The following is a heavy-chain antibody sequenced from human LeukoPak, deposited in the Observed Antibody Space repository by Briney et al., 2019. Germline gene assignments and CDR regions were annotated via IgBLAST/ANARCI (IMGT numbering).Heavy chain of an antibody. CDR1: GGTFSSYA. CDR2: INAGNGQT. V-gene: IGHV1-3*01. D-gene: IGHD5-24*01. Sequence: GSSVKVSCKASGGTFSSYAIHWVRQAPGQRLEWMGWINAGNGQTKYSQKFQRRVTITRDTSASTAYMELSSLRSEDTAVYYCARAGVVEMATIGFDYWGQGTLVTVSS. J-gene: IGHJ4*02. CDR3: ARAGVVEMATIGFDY.